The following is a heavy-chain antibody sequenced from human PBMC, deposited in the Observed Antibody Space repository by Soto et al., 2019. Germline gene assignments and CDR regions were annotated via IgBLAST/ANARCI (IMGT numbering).Heavy chain of an antibody. D-gene: IGHD2-15*01. CDR1: GFTFSSYS. CDR2: ISSSSSYI. Sequence: GGTLRLSCTASGFTFSSYSMNWVRQAPGKGLEWVSSISSSSSYIYYADSVKGRFTISRDNAKNSLYLQMNSLRAEDTAVYYCARDGDIVVVVAAIYGMDVWGQGTTVTVSS. J-gene: IGHJ6*02. CDR3: ARDGDIVVVVAAIYGMDV. V-gene: IGHV3-21*01.